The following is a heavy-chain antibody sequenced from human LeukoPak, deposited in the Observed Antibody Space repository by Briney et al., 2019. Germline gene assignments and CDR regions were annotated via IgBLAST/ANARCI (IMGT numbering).Heavy chain of an antibody. V-gene: IGHV1-2*06. J-gene: IGHJ4*02. D-gene: IGHD4-23*01. CDR2: INPNSGGT. CDR3: AKALVTIADFDY. CDR1: GYTFTGYY. Sequence: GASVKVSCKASGYTFTGYYMHWGRQAPGQGLELMGRINPNSGGTNYAQKFQGRVIITRDTSISKAYMELRRLRSEDTAVSYCAKALVTIADFDYGGQGTLVTVSS.